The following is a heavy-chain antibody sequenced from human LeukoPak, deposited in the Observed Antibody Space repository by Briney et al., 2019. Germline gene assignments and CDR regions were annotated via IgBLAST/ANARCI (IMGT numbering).Heavy chain of an antibody. V-gene: IGHV4-39*01. CDR1: GGSISSSSYY. Sequence: SETLSLTCTASGGSISSSSYYWGWIRQPPGKGLERIGSIYCSGSTYYNPSLKSRVTISVDTSKNQFSLKLSSVTAADTAVYYCARHEGGGFQYYFDYWGQGTLVTVSS. J-gene: IGHJ4*02. D-gene: IGHD2-15*01. CDR3: ARHEGGGFQYYFDY. CDR2: IYCSGST.